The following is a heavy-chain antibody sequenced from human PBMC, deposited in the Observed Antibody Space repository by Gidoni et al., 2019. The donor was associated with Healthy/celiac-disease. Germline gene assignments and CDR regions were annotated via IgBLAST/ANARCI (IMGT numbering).Heavy chain of an antibody. D-gene: IGHD3-3*01. CDR1: GYTFTSYD. V-gene: IGHV1-8*01. CDR3: ARGPYYDFWSGYYKGAYGMDV. Sequence: QVQLVQSGAEVKKPGDSVKVSCKASGYTFTSYDINWVRQATGQGLEWMGWMNPNSGNTGYAQKFQGRVTMTRNTSISTAYMELSSLRSEDTAVYYCARGPYYDFWSGYYKGAYGMDVWGQGTTVTVSS. CDR2: MNPNSGNT. J-gene: IGHJ6*02.